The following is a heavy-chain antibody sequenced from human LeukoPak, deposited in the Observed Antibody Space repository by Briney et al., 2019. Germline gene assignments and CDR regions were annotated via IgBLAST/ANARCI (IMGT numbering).Heavy chain of an antibody. CDR2: INHSGST. Sequence: SETLSLTCAVYGGSFSGYYWNWIRQPPGKGLEWIGEINHSGSTNYNPSLKSRVTISVDTSKNQFSLKLSSVTAADTAVYYCARARYSSRFDPWGQGTLVTVSS. CDR1: GGSFSGYY. CDR3: ARARYSSRFDP. D-gene: IGHD6-13*01. J-gene: IGHJ5*02. V-gene: IGHV4-34*01.